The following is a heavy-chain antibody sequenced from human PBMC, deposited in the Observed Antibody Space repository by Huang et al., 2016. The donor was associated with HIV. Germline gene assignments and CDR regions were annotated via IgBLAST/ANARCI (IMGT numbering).Heavy chain of an antibody. CDR3: AREVRSVDTDRPDGDYYRGLDV. CDR1: GTSMTSSTFY. V-gene: IGHV4-39*02. Sequence: QLRESGPGLVTPSETLSLTCSASGTSMTSSTFYWGWFRQPPGRGLEWIGSAYFLGNTYCNPSPKSRVTISIDAANKQEAMRVPVVTAADTAGYFCAREVRSVDTDRPDGDYYRGLDVWGQGTTVIVSS. D-gene: IGHD5-18*01. J-gene: IGHJ6*02. CDR2: AYFLGNT.